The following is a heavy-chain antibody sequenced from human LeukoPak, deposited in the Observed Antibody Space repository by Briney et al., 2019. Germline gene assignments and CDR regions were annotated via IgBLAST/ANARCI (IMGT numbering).Heavy chain of an antibody. Sequence: GGSLRLSCAASGFTFSNYNMNWVRRAPGKGLEWVSSISSSSSYIYYADSVKGRFTISRDNANNSLYLQMNSLRAEDTTVYYCAKEGIAAACWDWGQGTLVTVSS. CDR1: GFTFSNYN. J-gene: IGHJ4*02. D-gene: IGHD6-13*01. CDR3: AKEGIAAACWD. V-gene: IGHV3-21*01. CDR2: ISSSSSYI.